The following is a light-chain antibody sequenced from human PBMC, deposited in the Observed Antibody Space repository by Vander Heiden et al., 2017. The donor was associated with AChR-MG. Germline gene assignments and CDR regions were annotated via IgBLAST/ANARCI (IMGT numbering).Light chain of an antibody. CDR1: QSVSSN. CDR2: GAS. J-gene: IGKJ2*01. Sequence: EIVMTQSPATLSVSPGERATLSCRASQSVSSNLAWYQQRPGQAPRLIIYGASTRATGFPARFSDSGSGTEFTLTISSLQSEDFAVYYCQQYNNWPPYTFGQRTKLEIK. V-gene: IGKV3-15*01. CDR3: QQYNNWPPYT.